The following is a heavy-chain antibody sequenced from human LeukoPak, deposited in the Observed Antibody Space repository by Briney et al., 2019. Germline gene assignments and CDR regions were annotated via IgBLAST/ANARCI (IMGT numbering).Heavy chain of an antibody. CDR3: ARGGEYSYGFRRFDY. CDR1: GGSFSGYY. J-gene: IGHJ4*02. Sequence: SETLSLTCAVYGGSFSGYYWSWIRQPPGKGLEWIGEINHSGSTNYNPSLKSRVTISVDTSKNRFSLKLSSVTAADTAVYYCARGGEYSYGFRRFDYWGQGTLVTVSS. CDR2: INHSGST. D-gene: IGHD5-18*01. V-gene: IGHV4-34*01.